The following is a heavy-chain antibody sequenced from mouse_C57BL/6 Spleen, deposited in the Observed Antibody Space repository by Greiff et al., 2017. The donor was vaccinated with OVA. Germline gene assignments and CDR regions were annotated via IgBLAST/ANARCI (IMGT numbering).Heavy chain of an antibody. V-gene: IGHV1-4*01. Sequence: VQLVESGAELARPGASVKMSCKASGYTFTSYTMHWVKQRPGQGLEWIGYINPSSGYTKYNQKFKDKATLTADKSSSTAYMQLSSLTSEDSAVYYCASGSLYYAMDYWGQGTSVTVSS. J-gene: IGHJ4*01. CDR3: ASGSLYYAMDY. CDR1: GYTFTSYT. D-gene: IGHD1-1*01. CDR2: INPSSGYT.